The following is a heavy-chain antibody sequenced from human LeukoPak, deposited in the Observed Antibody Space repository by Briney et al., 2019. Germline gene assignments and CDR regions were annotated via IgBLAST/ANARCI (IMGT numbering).Heavy chain of an antibody. V-gene: IGHV3-11*04. CDR2: ISSSGSTI. CDR3: TSVLRFLEWSPPVDY. Sequence: GGSLSLSCAASGFTFSDYYMSWIRQAPGKGLEWVSYISSSGSTIYYADSVKGRFTISRDNAKNSLYLQMNSLRAEDTAVYYCTSVLRFLEWSPPVDYWGQGTLVTVSS. J-gene: IGHJ4*02. D-gene: IGHD3-3*01. CDR1: GFTFSDYY.